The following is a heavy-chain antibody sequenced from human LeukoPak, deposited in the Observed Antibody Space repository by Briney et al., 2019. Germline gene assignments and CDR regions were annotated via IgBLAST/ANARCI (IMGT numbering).Heavy chain of an antibody. J-gene: IGHJ4*02. CDR2: INHSGSA. CDR1: GGSFSGYY. V-gene: IGHV4-34*01. Sequence: PSETLSLTCAVSGGSFSGYYWTWIRQPPGEGLEWIGEINHSGSANYNPSLKSRVTISLDTSKNQFSLKLSSVTAADTAVYYCARGQGTVTTHWGQGTLVTVSS. CDR3: ARGQGTVTTH. D-gene: IGHD4-17*01.